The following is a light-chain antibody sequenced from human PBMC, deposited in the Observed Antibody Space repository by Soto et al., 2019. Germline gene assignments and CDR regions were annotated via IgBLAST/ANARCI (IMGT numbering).Light chain of an antibody. CDR2: EVT. V-gene: IGLV2-14*01. CDR3: SSYTSSSTVV. Sequence: QSALTQPASVSESPGQSITISCTGTSSDVGGYNYVSWYQQHPGKVPKLIIYEVTNRPSGISHRFSGSKSGNTASLTISGLQAEDEADYYCSSYTSSSTVVFGGGTKLTVL. CDR1: SSDVGGYNY. J-gene: IGLJ3*02.